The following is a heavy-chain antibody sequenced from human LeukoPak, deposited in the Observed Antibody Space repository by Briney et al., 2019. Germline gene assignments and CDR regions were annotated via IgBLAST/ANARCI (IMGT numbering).Heavy chain of an antibody. V-gene: IGHV4-34*01. J-gene: IGHJ4*02. CDR2: INHSGST. CDR3: ARAKYCSSTSCPIIFDY. Sequence: PSDTLSLTCAVYGGSFSSYYCSWIRQPPGKGLEWIGEINHSGSTNYNPSLKSRVTISVDTSKNQFSLKLSSVTAADTAVYYCARAKYCSSTSCPIIFDYWGQGTLVTVSS. CDR1: GGSFSSYY. D-gene: IGHD2-2*01.